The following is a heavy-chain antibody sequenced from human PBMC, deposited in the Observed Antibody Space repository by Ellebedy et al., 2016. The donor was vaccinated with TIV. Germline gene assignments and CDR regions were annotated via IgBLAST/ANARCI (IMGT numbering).Heavy chain of an antibody. Sequence: AASVKVSCKASGYTFSNYFVHWVRQAPGQGLEWMGIINPSGGSTTYAQNLQGRVTMTRDTSTTTVYMELSSLRSEDTAVYYCATDLEYSSSSGVGWFDPWGQGTLVTVSS. V-gene: IGHV1-46*04. CDR3: ATDLEYSSSSGVGWFDP. CDR2: INPSGGST. J-gene: IGHJ5*02. CDR1: GYTFSNYF. D-gene: IGHD6-6*01.